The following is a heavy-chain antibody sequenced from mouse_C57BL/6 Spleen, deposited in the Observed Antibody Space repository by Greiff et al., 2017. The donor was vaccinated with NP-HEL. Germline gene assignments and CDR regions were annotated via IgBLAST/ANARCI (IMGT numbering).Heavy chain of an antibody. V-gene: IGHV5-12*01. Sequence: EVKLQESGGGLVQPGGSLKLSCAASGFTFSDYYMYWVRQTPEKRLEWVAYISNGGGSTYYPATVKGRFTISRDNAKNTRYLQMSRLKSEDTAMYYCARRGGNDEGYAMDYWGQGTSVTVSS. D-gene: IGHD2-2*01. CDR1: GFTFSDYY. CDR2: ISNGGGST. J-gene: IGHJ4*01. CDR3: ARRGGNDEGYAMDY.